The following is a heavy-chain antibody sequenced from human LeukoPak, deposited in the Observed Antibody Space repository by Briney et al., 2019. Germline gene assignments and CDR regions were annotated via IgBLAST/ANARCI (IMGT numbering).Heavy chain of an antibody. V-gene: IGHV3-7*04. J-gene: IGHJ4*02. CDR3: ARENFQY. Sequence: GGSLRLSCAASGFTFSSYWMNWVRQAPGKGLEWVANIKPDGSEESYVDSVKGRFTISRDNAKNSLYLQMNSLRAEDTAVYYCARENFQYWAQGTRVTVSS. CDR2: IKPDGSEE. CDR1: GFTFSSYW.